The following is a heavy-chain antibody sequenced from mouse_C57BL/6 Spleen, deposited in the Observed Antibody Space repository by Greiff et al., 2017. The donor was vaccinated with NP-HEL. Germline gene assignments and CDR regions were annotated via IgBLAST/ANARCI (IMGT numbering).Heavy chain of an antibody. CDR3: ARDGLGLQYYFDY. D-gene: IGHD2-13*01. Sequence: EVQLVESGGGLVKPGGSLKLSCAASGFTFSSYAMSWVRQTPEKRLEWVATISDGGSYTYYPDNVKGRFTISRDNAKNNLYLQMSHLKSEDTAMYYCARDGLGLQYYFDYWGQGTTLTVSS. CDR2: ISDGGSYT. V-gene: IGHV5-4*01. J-gene: IGHJ2*01. CDR1: GFTFSSYA.